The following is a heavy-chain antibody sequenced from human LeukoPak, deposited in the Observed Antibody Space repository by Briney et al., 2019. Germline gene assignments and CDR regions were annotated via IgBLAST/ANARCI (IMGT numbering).Heavy chain of an antibody. J-gene: IGHJ4*02. CDR3: ARDGDYSSSPRGLST. V-gene: IGHV1-69*13. Sequence: SVKVSCKASGGTFSSYAISWVRQAPGQGLEWMGGIIPIFGTANYAQKFQGRVTVTADESTSTAYMELSSLRSEDTAVYYCARDGDYSSSPRGLSTWGQGTLVTVSS. D-gene: IGHD6-13*01. CDR2: IIPIFGTA. CDR1: GGTFSSYA.